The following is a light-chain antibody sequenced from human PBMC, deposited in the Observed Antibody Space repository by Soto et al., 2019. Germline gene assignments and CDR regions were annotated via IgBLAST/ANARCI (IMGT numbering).Light chain of an antibody. Sequence: EIVLTQSPGTLSLSPGERATLSCRASQSINNRYLAWYQQKPGQAPRLLIYAASSRATGIPDRFSGSGSGTDFTLTISRLEPEDFAVYYCQQYYTNALTFGGGTKVGVK. CDR1: QSINNRY. CDR3: QQYYTNALT. V-gene: IGKV3-20*01. J-gene: IGKJ4*01. CDR2: AAS.